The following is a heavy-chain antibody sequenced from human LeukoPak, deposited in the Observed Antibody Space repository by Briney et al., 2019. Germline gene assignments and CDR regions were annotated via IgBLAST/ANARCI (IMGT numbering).Heavy chain of an antibody. D-gene: IGHD2-15*01. CDR3: ARDYCSGGSCYYNWFDP. J-gene: IGHJ5*02. CDR2: ISGYNGST. Sequence: ASVKVSCKASGYTFTNYGISWVRQAPGQGLEWMGWISGYNGSTHYAQNLQGRVTMTTDTSTSTAYMELRSLRSDDTAVYYCARDYCSGGSCYYNWFDPWGQGTLVTVSS. CDR1: GYTFTNYG. V-gene: IGHV1-18*01.